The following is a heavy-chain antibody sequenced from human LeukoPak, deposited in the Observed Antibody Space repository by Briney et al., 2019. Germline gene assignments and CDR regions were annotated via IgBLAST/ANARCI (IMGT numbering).Heavy chain of an antibody. CDR3: ALKGAVRAGDYYYMDV. Sequence: PGGSLRLSCAASGFTVSSNYMSWVRQAPGKGLEWVSVIYSGGSTYYADSVKGRFTISRDNSKNTLYLQMNSLRAEDTAVYYCALKGAVRAGDYYYMDVWGKGTTVTASS. D-gene: IGHD3-10*02. CDR1: GFTVSSNY. J-gene: IGHJ6*03. V-gene: IGHV3-53*01. CDR2: IYSGGST.